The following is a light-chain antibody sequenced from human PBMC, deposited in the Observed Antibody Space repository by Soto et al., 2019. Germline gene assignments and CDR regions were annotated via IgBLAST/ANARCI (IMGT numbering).Light chain of an antibody. CDR1: HIFLYSSKNRNH. CDR3: QQYYSTPS. J-gene: IGKJ4*01. V-gene: IGKV4-1*01. Sequence: EIVMTQSPYSLAVSLCEIATINCKSIHIFLYSSKNRNHLAWYQQIPGQPPKLLIYLASTRESGVPDRFSGSGYGTDFHLNIGSLQAEDVAVYYCQQYYSTPSFGGGTKVDIK. CDR2: LAS.